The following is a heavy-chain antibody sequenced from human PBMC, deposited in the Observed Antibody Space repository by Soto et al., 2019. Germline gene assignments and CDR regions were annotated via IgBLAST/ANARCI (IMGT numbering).Heavy chain of an antibody. CDR1: GYTYTSYY. CDR3: ARVWAAAQFDY. CDR2: INPSGGST. Sequence: GASVKVSCKASGYTYTSYYMHWVRQAPGQGLEWMGIINPSGGSTSYAQKFQGRVTMTRDTSTSTVYMELSSLRSEDTAVYYCARVWAAAQFDYWGQGTLVTVSS. D-gene: IGHD6-13*01. J-gene: IGHJ4*02. V-gene: IGHV1-46*03.